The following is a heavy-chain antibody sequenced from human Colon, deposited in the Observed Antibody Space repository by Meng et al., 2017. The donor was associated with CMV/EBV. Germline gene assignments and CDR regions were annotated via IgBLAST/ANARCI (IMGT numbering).Heavy chain of an antibody. CDR2: ISGDGNIT. Sequence: SGFTFNTSWMHWVRQDAGKGLVWVSRISGDGNITNYAASLKGRFTVSRDNAKNTLFLQINSLRVEDTAVYYCTREKTPGPEGKYLDYWGQGALVTVSS. CDR3: TREKTPGPEGKYLDY. J-gene: IGHJ4*02. V-gene: IGHV3-74*01. CDR1: GFTFNTSW.